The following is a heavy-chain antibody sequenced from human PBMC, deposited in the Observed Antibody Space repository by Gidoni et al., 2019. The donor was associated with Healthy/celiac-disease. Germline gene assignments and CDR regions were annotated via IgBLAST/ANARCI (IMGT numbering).Heavy chain of an antibody. J-gene: IGHJ5*02. V-gene: IGHV1-69*01. D-gene: IGHD3-10*01. CDR3: ARARGTKLLWFGELSGWFDP. CDR2: IIPIFGTA. Sequence: RQAPGQGLEWMGGIIPIFGTANYAQKVQGRVTITADESTSTAYMELSSLRSEDTAVYYCARARGTKLLWFGELSGWFDPWGQGTLVTVSS.